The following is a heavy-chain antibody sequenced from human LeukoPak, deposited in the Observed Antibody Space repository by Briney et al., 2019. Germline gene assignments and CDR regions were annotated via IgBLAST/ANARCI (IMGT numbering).Heavy chain of an antibody. CDR2: ISGSGGTT. D-gene: IGHD3-10*01. V-gene: IGHV3-23*01. CDR3: TKALFGGMTV. CDR1: GFTFSTYG. J-gene: IGHJ6*02. Sequence: GGSLRLSCEAYGFTFSTYGMSWVRQAPGKGLECVSGISGSGGTTYYADSVKGRFTISRDNSKNTVSMQLDSLRVDDTAIYYCTKALFGGMTVWGQGTTVTVSS.